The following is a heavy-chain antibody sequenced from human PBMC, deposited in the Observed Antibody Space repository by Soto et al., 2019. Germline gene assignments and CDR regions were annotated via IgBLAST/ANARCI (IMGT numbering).Heavy chain of an antibody. Sequence: SETLSLTCTVSGGSISSGDYYWSWIRQPPGKGLEWIGYIYYSGSTYYNPSLKSRVTISVDTSKNQFSLKLSSVTAADTAVYYCARVQAASNWFDPWGQGTLVTVSS. CDR3: ARVQAASNWFDP. V-gene: IGHV4-30-4*01. CDR2: IYYSGST. CDR1: GGSISSGDYY. D-gene: IGHD2-2*01. J-gene: IGHJ5*02.